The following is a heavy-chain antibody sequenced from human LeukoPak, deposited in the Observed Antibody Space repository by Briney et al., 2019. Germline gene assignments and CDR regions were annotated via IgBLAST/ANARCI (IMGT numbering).Heavy chain of an antibody. D-gene: IGHD6-19*01. CDR2: ISISGSTI. J-gene: IGHJ3*02. CDR1: GFTFSSYE. CDR3: ARTVAGLPLDAFDI. Sequence: GGSLRLSCAASGFTFSSYEMNWVRQAPGKGLEWVSFISISGSTIYYADFVKGRFTISRDNAKNSLYLQMNSLRAEDTAVYYCARTVAGLPLDAFDIWGQGTMVTVSS. V-gene: IGHV3-48*03.